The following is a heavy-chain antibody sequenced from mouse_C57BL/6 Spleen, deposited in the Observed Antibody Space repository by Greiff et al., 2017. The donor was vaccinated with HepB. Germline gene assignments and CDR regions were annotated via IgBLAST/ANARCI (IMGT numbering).Heavy chain of an antibody. J-gene: IGHJ2*01. CDR2: IDPSDSYT. V-gene: IGHV1-69*01. CDR3: ARSDDYALFDY. D-gene: IGHD2-4*01. CDR1: GYSFTSYW. Sequence: QVQLQQPGAELVMPGASVKLSCKASGYSFTSYWMHWVKQRPGQGLEWIGEIDPSDSYTNYNQKFKAKSTLTVDKSSSTAYMQLSSLTSEDSAVYYCARSDDYALFDYWGQGTTLTVSS.